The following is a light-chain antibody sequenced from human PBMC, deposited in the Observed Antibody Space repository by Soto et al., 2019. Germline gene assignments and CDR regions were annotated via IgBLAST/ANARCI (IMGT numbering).Light chain of an antibody. CDR3: QQYNSYSPTWT. V-gene: IGKV3-15*01. J-gene: IGKJ1*01. CDR2: GAS. Sequence: EVVMTQSPDTLSVSPGERATLSCRASQSISSSLAWYQQKPGQAPRLLIYGASTRATGVPARFSGSGSGTEFTLTISSLQPDDFATYYCQQYNSYSPTWTFGQGTKVEIK. CDR1: QSISSS.